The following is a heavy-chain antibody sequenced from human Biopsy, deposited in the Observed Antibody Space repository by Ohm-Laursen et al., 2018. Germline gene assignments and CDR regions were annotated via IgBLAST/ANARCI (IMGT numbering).Heavy chain of an antibody. CDR1: RGSISSDY. CDR2: IYYSGST. J-gene: IGHJ6*02. CDR3: ARATNSTGWPYYYFYSMDV. Sequence: TLSLTCTVSRGSISSDYWSWIRQTPGKGLEWIGYIYYSGSTNYNPSLKSRVTISVDTSKNQFSLRLNSVTAADTAVYYCARATNSTGWPYYYFYSMDVWGQGTTVTVSS. V-gene: IGHV4-59*01. D-gene: IGHD2/OR15-2a*01.